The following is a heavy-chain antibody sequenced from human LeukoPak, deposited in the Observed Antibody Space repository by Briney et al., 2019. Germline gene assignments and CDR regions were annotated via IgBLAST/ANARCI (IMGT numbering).Heavy chain of an antibody. Sequence: ASVKVSCKASGYTFTSYGISWVRQAPGQGLEWMGWISAYNGNTNYAQKLQGRVTMTTDTSTSTAYMELRSLRSDDTAVYYCARDCWVTTGGWISDYWGQGTLVTVSS. D-gene: IGHD4-17*01. CDR3: ARDCWVTTGGWISDY. CDR2: ISAYNGNT. J-gene: IGHJ4*02. CDR1: GYTFTSYG. V-gene: IGHV1-18*01.